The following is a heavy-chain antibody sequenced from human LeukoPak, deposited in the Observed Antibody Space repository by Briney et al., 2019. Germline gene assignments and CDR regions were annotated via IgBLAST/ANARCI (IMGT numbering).Heavy chain of an antibody. D-gene: IGHD5-12*01. CDR3: ARWDRVDIAATNDDY. Sequence: GASVKVSCKASGYTFTTYTISWVRQAPGQGLEWMGWISVYNGNTNTALKFQGRVTMTADRSTSTAYMELRSLTSDDTAVYYCARWDRVDIAATNDDYWGQGTVVTVSS. J-gene: IGHJ4*02. V-gene: IGHV1-18*04. CDR2: ISVYNGNT. CDR1: GYTFTTYT.